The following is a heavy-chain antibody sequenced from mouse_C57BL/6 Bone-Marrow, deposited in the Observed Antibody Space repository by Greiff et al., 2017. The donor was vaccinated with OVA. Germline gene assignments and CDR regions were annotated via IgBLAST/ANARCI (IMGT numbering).Heavy chain of an antibody. CDR2: VYPGSGNT. V-gene: IGHV1-66*01. CDR1: GYSFTSFY. Sequence: QVQLQQSGPELVKPGASVKISCKASGYSFTSFYIHWVKQRPGQGLEWIGWVYPGSGNTKYNEKFKGKATLTADTSSSTAYMQLSSLTSEDSAVYYYARRDPIYYDYAVDYWGQGTTLTVSS. D-gene: IGHD2-4*01. CDR3: ARRDPIYYDYAVDY. J-gene: IGHJ2*01.